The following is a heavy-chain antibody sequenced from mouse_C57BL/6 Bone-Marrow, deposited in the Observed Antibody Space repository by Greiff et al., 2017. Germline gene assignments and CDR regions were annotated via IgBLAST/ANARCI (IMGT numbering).Heavy chain of an antibody. Sequence: VQLQQSGAELVKPGASVKMSCKASGYTFTSYWITWVKQRPGQGLEWIGDIYPGSGSTNYNEKCKSKATLTVDTSSSTAYMQLSSLTSEDSDVYYCARTYYGSSFDVWGTGTTVTVSS. CDR1: GYTFTSYW. CDR2: IYPGSGST. D-gene: IGHD1-1*01. V-gene: IGHV1-55*01. J-gene: IGHJ1*03. CDR3: ARTYYGSSFDV.